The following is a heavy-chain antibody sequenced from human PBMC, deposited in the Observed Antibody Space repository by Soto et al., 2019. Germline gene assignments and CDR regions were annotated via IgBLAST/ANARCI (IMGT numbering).Heavy chain of an antibody. CDR1: GGTFSSYT. CDR3: ARAYCSSTSCHWTGDWYFDL. V-gene: IGHV1-69*02. J-gene: IGHJ2*01. CDR2: IIPILGIA. Sequence: QVQLVQSGAEVKKPGSSVKVSCKASGGTFSSYTISWVRQAPGQGLEWMGRIIPILGIANYAQKFQGRVTITADKSTRTAYMELSSLRSEDTAVYYCARAYCSSTSCHWTGDWYFDLWGRGTLVTVSS. D-gene: IGHD2-2*01.